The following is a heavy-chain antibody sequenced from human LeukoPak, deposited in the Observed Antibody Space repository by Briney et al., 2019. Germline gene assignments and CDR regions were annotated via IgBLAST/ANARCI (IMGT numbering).Heavy chain of an antibody. CDR3: ARDRITYYYDSSGYPLGY. J-gene: IGHJ4*02. CDR1: GFTFSSYS. CDR2: ISSSSSYI. D-gene: IGHD3-22*01. V-gene: IGHV3-21*01. Sequence: GGSLRLSCAGSGFTFSSYSMNWVRQAPGKGLEWVSSISSSSSYIYYADSVKGRFTISRDNAKNSLYLQMNSLRAEDTAVYYCARDRITYYYDSSGYPLGYWGRGTLVTVSS.